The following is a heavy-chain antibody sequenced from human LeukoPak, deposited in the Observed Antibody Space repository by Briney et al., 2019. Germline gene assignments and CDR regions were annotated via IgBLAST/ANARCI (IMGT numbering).Heavy chain of an antibody. Sequence: PGGSLRLSCAASGFSFSSYAMSWVRQAPGKGLDWVSTISGSGGATYYADSVKGRFTISRDNSKNALYLQMNSLRAEDTAVYYCATDSEKMLALDYWGQGTLVTVSS. CDR1: GFSFSSYA. J-gene: IGHJ4*02. D-gene: IGHD2-8*01. CDR2: ISGSGGAT. CDR3: ATDSEKMLALDY. V-gene: IGHV3-23*01.